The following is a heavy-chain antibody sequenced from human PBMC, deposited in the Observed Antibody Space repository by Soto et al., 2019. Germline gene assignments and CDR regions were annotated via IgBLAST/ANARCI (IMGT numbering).Heavy chain of an antibody. CDR1: GYTFTGYY. D-gene: IGHD3-22*01. V-gene: IGHV1-2*02. Sequence: ASVKVSCKASGYTFTGYYMHWVRQAPEQGLEWMGWINPNSGGTNYAQKLQGRVTMTTDTSTSTAYMELRSLRSDDTAVYYCARDSLITMIESDFWGQGTLVTVSS. CDR2: INPNSGGT. J-gene: IGHJ4*02. CDR3: ARDSLITMIESDF.